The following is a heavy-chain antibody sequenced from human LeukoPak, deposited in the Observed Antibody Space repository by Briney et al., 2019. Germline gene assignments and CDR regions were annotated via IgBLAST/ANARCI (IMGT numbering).Heavy chain of an antibody. D-gene: IGHD1-26*01. J-gene: IGHJ6*02. CDR3: ARHQHAGREHYYGIDV. V-gene: IGHV4-4*07. CDR1: GGSISNYY. CDR2: IYSSGST. Sequence: PSETLSLTCTVSGGSISNYYWSWIRQPAGKGLEWIGRIYSSGSTDYNPSLKSRVTMSVDTSKNQFSLKLSSVTAADTAVYYCARHQHAGREHYYGIDVWGQGTTVSVSS.